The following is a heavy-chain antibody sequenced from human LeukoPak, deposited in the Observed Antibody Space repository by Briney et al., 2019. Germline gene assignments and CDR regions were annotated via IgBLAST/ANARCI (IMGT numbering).Heavy chain of an antibody. CDR1: GFTFSSYS. CDR2: ISSSSSYI. V-gene: IGHV3-21*01. Sequence: GRSLRLSCAASGFTFSSYSMNWVRQAPGKGLEWVSSISSSSSYIYYADSVKGRFTIPRDNAKNSLYLQMNSLRAEDTAVYYCARDQAARPSDYWGQGTLVTVSS. CDR3: ARDQAARPSDY. D-gene: IGHD6-6*01. J-gene: IGHJ4*02.